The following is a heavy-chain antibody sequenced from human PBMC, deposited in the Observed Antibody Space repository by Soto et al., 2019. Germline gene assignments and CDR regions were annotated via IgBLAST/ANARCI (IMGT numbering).Heavy chain of an antibody. V-gene: IGHV4-30-4*01. CDR1: GGSISSSNHY. CDR3: ARGLITGSQYSGGWYYFDS. D-gene: IGHD1-26*01. CDR2: IYYSGST. Sequence: SETLSLTCTVSGGSISSSNHYWSWIRQPPGKGLEWIGYIYYSGSTYYNPSLKSRVTISVDTSKNQFSLKLSSVTAADTAVYYCARGLITGSQYSGGWYYFDSWGQGTQVTVSS. J-gene: IGHJ4*02.